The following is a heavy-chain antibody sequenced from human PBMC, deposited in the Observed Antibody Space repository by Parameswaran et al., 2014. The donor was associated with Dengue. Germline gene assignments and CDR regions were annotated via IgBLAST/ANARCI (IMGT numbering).Heavy chain of an antibody. CDR2: IIPIFGTA. V-gene: IGHV1-69*15. J-gene: IGHJ3*02. CDR3: ARGFRGILVVDKTDAFDI. Sequence: WVRQAPGQGLEWMGRIIPIFGTANYAQKFQGRVTITADESTSTAYMELSSLRSEDTAVYYCARGFRGILVVDKTDAFDIWGQGTMVTVSS. D-gene: IGHD3-22*01.